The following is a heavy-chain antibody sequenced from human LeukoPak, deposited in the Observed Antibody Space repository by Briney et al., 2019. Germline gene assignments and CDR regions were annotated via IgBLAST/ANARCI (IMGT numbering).Heavy chain of an antibody. D-gene: IGHD4-17*01. CDR3: ARARRGDYGDKYYFDY. CDR1: GGSISSYY. V-gene: IGHV4-4*07. J-gene: IGHJ4*02. Sequence: SETLSLTCTVSGGSISSYYWSWIRQPAGKGLEWIGRIYTSGSTNYNPPLKSRVTMSVDTSNNQFSLKLSSVTAADTAVYYCARARRGDYGDKYYFDYWGQGTLVTVSS. CDR2: IYTSGST.